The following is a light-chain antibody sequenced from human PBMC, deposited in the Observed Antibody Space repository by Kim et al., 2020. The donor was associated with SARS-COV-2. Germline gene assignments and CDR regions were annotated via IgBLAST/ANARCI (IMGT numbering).Light chain of an antibody. V-gene: IGKV1-5*03. J-gene: IGKJ4*01. Sequence: DIQMPQSPSALSASSGERVTITCRATQSLSTWLAWFQHKPGKAPHLLGYKASNSESGVPSRFSGSGSGTEFTLTINSLQPDDFGTYYCQQYYTFPRTFGGGTKVDIK. CDR3: QQYYTFPRT. CDR2: KAS. CDR1: QSLSTW.